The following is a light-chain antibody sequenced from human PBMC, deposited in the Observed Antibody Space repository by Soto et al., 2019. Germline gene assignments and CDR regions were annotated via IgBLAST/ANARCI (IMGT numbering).Light chain of an antibody. Sequence: ALTQPASVSGSPGQSITISCPGTSGDIGAYNYVCWYQKQSGKAPKLIIYEISYRPSGVSNRFSGCKSGNTAYLTISGLQAEDEADYYCSSFTTSRAYVFGLGTKVTVL. CDR2: EIS. J-gene: IGLJ1*01. V-gene: IGLV2-14*01. CDR3: SSFTTSRAYV. CDR1: SGDIGAYNY.